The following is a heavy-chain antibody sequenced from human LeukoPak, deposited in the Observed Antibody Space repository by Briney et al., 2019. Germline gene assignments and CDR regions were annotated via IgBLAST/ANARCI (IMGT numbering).Heavy chain of an antibody. Sequence: ASVKVSCKASGGIFSSNAISWVRQAPGQGLEWMGGIIPIFGSANCAQKFQGRVTITADESTSTAYMELSSLRSEDTAVYYCAFARPGIAAAGTWFDPWGQGTLVTVSS. V-gene: IGHV1-69*13. CDR3: AFARPGIAAAGTWFDP. CDR1: GGIFSSNA. CDR2: IIPIFGSA. D-gene: IGHD6-13*01. J-gene: IGHJ5*02.